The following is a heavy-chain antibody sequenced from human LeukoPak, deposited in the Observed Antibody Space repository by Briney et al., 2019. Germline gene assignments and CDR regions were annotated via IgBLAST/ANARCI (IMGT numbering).Heavy chain of an antibody. V-gene: IGHV5-51*01. CDR2: IYPGDSDT. J-gene: IGHJ6*03. D-gene: IGHD2/OR15-2a*01. CDR3: ARLIGGGGPYYYYMDV. Sequence: GASLQTSCKGSGSIFTSYWIGWVRQLPGKGLEWMGIIYPGDSDTRYSPSFQGQVTISADNSISTAYLQWSSLKASDTAMYYCARLIGGGGPYYYYMDVWGKGTTVTVSS. CDR1: GSIFTSYW.